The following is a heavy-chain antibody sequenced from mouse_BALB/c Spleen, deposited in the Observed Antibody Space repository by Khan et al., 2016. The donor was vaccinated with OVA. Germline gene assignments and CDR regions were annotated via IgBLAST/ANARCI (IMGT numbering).Heavy chain of an antibody. J-gene: IGHJ3*01. D-gene: IGHD2-1*01. Sequence: EVELVESGGGLVKPGGSLKLSCAASGCTFSSFVMSWVRQTPEKRLEWVATISSAGSYTYYPDRVKGRFTITRDNAKNNLYLQMNSLRSEDTAIYYCANGNYGWFAYWGQGTLVTVSA. V-gene: IGHV5-9-1*01. CDR3: ANGNYGWFAY. CDR1: GCTFSSFV. CDR2: ISSAGSYT.